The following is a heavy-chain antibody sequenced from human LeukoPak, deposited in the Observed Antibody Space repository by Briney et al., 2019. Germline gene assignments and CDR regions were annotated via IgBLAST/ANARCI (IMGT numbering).Heavy chain of an antibody. V-gene: IGHV4-4*07. CDR3: ARVPYYYITLSGFDP. D-gene: IGHD3-10*01. J-gene: IGHJ5*02. CDR2: IYTSGST. CDR1: GGSISSYY. Sequence: SETLSLTCTVSGGSISSYYWSWIRQPAGKGLEWIGRIYTSGSTNYNPSLKSRVTMSVDTSKNQFSLKLNSVTAADTAVYYCARVPYYYITLSGFDPWGQGTLVTVSS.